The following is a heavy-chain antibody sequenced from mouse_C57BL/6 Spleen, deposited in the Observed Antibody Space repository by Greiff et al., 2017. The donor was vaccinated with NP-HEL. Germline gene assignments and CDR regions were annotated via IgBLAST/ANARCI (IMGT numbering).Heavy chain of an antibody. Sequence: LVKPGASVKMSCKASGYTFTDYYMNWVKQSHGKSLEWIGVINPYNGGTSYNQKFKGKATLTVDKSSSTAYMELNSLTSEDSAVYYCARDPREDFDYWGQGTTLTVSS. V-gene: IGHV1-19*01. CDR1: GYTFTDYY. J-gene: IGHJ2*01. CDR3: ARDPREDFDY. CDR2: INPYNGGT.